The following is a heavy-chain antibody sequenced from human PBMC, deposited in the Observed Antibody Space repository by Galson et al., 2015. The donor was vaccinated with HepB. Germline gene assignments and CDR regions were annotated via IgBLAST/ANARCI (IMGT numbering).Heavy chain of an antibody. J-gene: IGHJ6*03. CDR3: ARSDYPGYYMDV. V-gene: IGHV3-48*02. D-gene: IGHD4-17*01. CDR2: ISSSSSTI. CDR1: GFTFSSYS. Sequence: SLRLSCAASGFTFSSYSMNWVRQAPGKGLEWVSYISSSSSTIYYADSVKGRFTTSRDNAKNSLYLQMNSLRDEDTAVYYCARSDYPGYYMDVWGKGTTVTVSS.